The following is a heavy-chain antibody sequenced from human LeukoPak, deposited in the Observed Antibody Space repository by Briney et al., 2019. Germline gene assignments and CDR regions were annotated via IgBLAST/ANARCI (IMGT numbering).Heavy chain of an antibody. V-gene: IGHV3-53*01. CDR1: GFTVNSNY. Sequence: GGSLRLSCAVSGFTVNSNYMSWVRQAPGKGLEWVSGFYSDGRTYYAGSVQGRFTMSRDNSKNTVHLQMSSVRAEDTAVYYCARYDSGSGPGGLDYWGQGTLVTVSS. J-gene: IGHJ4*02. D-gene: IGHD3-10*01. CDR2: FYSDGRT. CDR3: ARYDSGSGPGGLDY.